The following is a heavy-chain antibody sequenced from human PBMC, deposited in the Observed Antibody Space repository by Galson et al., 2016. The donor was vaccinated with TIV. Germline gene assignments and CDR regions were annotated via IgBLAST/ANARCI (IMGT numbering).Heavy chain of an antibody. CDR2: INPNTGGT. CDR3: ARGVTDSRGFDP. CDR1: GYTFTDFY. V-gene: IGHV1-2*04. Sequence: SVKVSCKASGYTFTDFYIHWVRQAPGQGLEWMAWINPNTGGTFFAHKFQGWVTLTRDTSISTAYIDLSRLRSNDTAVYYCARGVTDSRGFDPWGQGTLVTVSS. J-gene: IGHJ5*02. D-gene: IGHD1-20*01.